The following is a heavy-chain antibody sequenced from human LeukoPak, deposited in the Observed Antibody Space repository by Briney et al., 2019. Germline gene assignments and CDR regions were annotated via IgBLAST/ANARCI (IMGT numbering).Heavy chain of an antibody. Sequence: SETLSLTCTVSGDSISSGDYYWSWIRQPAGKGLEWIGRISSSGSTNYNPSPKSRVTISVNTSKNQFSLKLSSVTAADTAVYFCARGPYSYDSSGAFDIWGQGTMVTVSS. J-gene: IGHJ3*02. D-gene: IGHD3-22*01. V-gene: IGHV4-61*02. CDR1: GDSISSGDYY. CDR2: ISSSGST. CDR3: ARGPYSYDSSGAFDI.